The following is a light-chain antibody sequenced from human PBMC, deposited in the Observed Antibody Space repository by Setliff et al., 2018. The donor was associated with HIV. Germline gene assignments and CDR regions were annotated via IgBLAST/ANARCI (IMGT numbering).Light chain of an antibody. CDR2: YDS. J-gene: IGLJ1*01. CDR1: NIGSKS. V-gene: IGLV3-21*04. Sequence: SYELTQPPSVSVAPGKTARITCGGNNIGSKSVHWHQQKPGQAAVLVIYYDSDRPSGIPERFSGSNSGNTATLTISRVEAGDEADYYCQVWDSSSDHYVFGTGTKV. CDR3: QVWDSSSDHYV.